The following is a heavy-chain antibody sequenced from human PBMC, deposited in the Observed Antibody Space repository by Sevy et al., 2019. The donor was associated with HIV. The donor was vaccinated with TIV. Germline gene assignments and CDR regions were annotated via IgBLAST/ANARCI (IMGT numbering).Heavy chain of an antibody. CDR3: ARDSAVVPRALVY. D-gene: IGHD2-15*01. CDR1: GDSISSYF. V-gene: IGHV4-59*01. Sequence: SETLSLTCNVSGDSISSYFWSWFRQPPGKGLEWIGYIYYSGGSEYNPSLRSRVTISLDTPKKYLSMKLTSVTAADTAVYYCARDSAVVPRALVYWGQGTLVTVSS. J-gene: IGHJ4*02. CDR2: IYYSGGS.